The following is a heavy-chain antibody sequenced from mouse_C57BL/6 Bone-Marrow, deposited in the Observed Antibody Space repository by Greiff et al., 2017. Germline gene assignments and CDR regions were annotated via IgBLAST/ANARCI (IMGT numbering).Heavy chain of an antibody. CDR1: GFSLTSYG. Sequence: QVQLQQSGPGLVQPSQSLSITCTVSGFSLTSYGVHWVRQSPGKGLEWLGVIWRGGSTDYNAAFMSRLSITKDNSKSQVFFKMNSLQADDSSIYYCAKSGSSYCYAMDYWGQGTSVTVSS. CDR3: AKSGSSYCYAMDY. V-gene: IGHV2-5*01. CDR2: IWRGGST. D-gene: IGHD1-1*01. J-gene: IGHJ4*01.